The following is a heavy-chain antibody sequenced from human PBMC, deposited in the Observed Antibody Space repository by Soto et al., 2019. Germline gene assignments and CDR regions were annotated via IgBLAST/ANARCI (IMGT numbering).Heavy chain of an antibody. CDR1: GYTFTDHA. CDR2: INTAFATT. Sequence: QVQVVQSGAEEKKLGASVKLSCKGSGYTFTDHAMHWVRQAPGQSPEWMGWINTAFATTKYSQKLEGRVTITRDTAATTVYMELSSLRSEDTAIYYCARERSSAFDYWGQGALVTVSS. V-gene: IGHV1-3*05. J-gene: IGHJ4*02. D-gene: IGHD6-25*01. CDR3: ARERSSAFDY.